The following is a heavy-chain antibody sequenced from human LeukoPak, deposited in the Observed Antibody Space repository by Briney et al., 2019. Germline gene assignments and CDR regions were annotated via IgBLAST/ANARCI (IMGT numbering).Heavy chain of an antibody. CDR1: GGSISSYY. V-gene: IGHV4-4*09. D-gene: IGHD2-8*01. J-gene: IGHJ6*03. CDR3: ASLIMDYYYYYYYMDV. Sequence: SETLSLTCTVSGGSISSYYWSWIRQPPGKGLEWIGYIYTSGSTNYNPSLKSRVTISVDTSKNQFSLELSSVTAADTAVYYCASLIMDYYYYYYYMDVWGKGTTVTVSS. CDR2: IYTSGST.